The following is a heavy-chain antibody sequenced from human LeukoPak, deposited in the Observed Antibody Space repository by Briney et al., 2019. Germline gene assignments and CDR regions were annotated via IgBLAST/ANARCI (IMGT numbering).Heavy chain of an antibody. D-gene: IGHD5-24*01. CDR3: ARDSDGSLDY. CDR1: GFTFSTYT. J-gene: IGHJ4*02. V-gene: IGHV3-21*04. Sequence: GGSLRLSCAASGFTFSTYTMYWVRHPPGKRLEWVSIIGSSGGGIHYADSVKGRFTISRDNARNSLYLHMNSLRAEDTAMYYCARDSDGSLDYWGQGTLVTVSS. CDR2: IGSSGGGI.